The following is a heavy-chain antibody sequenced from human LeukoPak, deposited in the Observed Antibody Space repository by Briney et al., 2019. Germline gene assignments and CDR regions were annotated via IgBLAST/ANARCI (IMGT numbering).Heavy chain of an antibody. V-gene: IGHV3-23*01. CDR3: ANDLPGRTWFDT. J-gene: IGHJ5*02. D-gene: IGHD3/OR15-3a*01. CDR2: IRGSGGTT. CDR1: GFTFSSYA. Sequence: GGSLRLSCAASGFTFSSYAMSWVRQAPGQGLEWVSSIRGSGGTTYYADSVQGRSTISRDNSKNTLYLQMNSLRAEDTAIYYCANDLPGRTWFDTWGQGTLVTVSS.